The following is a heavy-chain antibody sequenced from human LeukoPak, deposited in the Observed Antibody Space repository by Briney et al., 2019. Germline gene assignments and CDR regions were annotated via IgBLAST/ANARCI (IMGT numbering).Heavy chain of an antibody. D-gene: IGHD1-1*01. J-gene: IGHJ3*02. CDR3: ARELERDAFDI. CDR1: GYTFTSYD. Sequence: GASVKVSCKASGYTFTSYDINWVRQATGQGLEWMGWMNPNSGNIGYAQKFQGRVTITRNTSISTAYMELSSLRSEDTAVYYCARELERDAFDIWGQGTMVTVSS. V-gene: IGHV1-8*03. CDR2: MNPNSGNI.